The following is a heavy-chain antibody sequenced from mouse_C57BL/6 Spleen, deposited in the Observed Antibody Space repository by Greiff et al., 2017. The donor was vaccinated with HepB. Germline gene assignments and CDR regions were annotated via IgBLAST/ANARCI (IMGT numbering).Heavy chain of an antibody. CDR3: ARVGGYYFDY. CDR1: GYSITSGYY. V-gene: IGHV3-6*01. Sequence: ESGPGLVKPSPSLSLTCSVTGYSITSGYYWNWIRQFPGNKLEWMGYISYDGSNNYNPSLKNRISITRDTSKNQFFLKLNSVTTEDTATYYCARVGGYYFDYWGQGTTLTVSS. D-gene: IGHD3-1*01. CDR2: ISYDGSN. J-gene: IGHJ2*01.